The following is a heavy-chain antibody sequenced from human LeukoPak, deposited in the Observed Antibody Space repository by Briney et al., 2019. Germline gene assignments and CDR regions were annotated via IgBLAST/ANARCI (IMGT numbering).Heavy chain of an antibody. Sequence: GESLKISCAASGFTFSYYWMSWVRQAPGKGLEWVANIKPDGTVQYYVDSVKGRFTISRDNAKNSLYLQMNSLRAEDTAIYYCAREAYWGQGALVTVSS. J-gene: IGHJ4*02. CDR2: IKPDGTVQ. V-gene: IGHV3-7*01. CDR1: GFTFSYYW. CDR3: AREAY.